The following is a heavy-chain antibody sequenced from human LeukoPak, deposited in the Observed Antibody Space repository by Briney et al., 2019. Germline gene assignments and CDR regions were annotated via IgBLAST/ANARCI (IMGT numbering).Heavy chain of an antibody. V-gene: IGHV3-21*01. CDR1: GFTVNSNY. CDR2: ISTSSIYI. Sequence: GGSLRLSCAASGFTVNSNYMSWVRQAPGKGLEWVSSISTSSIYIYYADSVKGRFTISRDNAKNSLYLQMNSLRAEDTAVYYCAGGQDTVVTSRDAFDIWGQGTMVTVSS. CDR3: AGGQDTVVTSRDAFDI. J-gene: IGHJ3*02. D-gene: IGHD4-23*01.